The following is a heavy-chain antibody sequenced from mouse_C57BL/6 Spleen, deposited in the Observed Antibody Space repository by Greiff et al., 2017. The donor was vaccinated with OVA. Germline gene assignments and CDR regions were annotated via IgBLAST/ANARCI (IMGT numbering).Heavy chain of an antibody. V-gene: IGHV1-26*01. Sequence: VQLQQSGPELVKPGASVKISCKASGYTFTDYYMNWVKQSHGKSLEWIGDINPNNGGTSYNQKFKGKATLTVDKSSSTAYMELRSLTAEDSAVYYCARKGTTGVDYWGQGTTLTVSS. CDR2: INPNNGGT. J-gene: IGHJ2*01. D-gene: IGHD1-1*01. CDR1: GYTFTDYY. CDR3: ARKGTTGVDY.